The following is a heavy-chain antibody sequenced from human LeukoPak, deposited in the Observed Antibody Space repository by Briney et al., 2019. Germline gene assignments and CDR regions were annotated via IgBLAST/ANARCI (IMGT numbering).Heavy chain of an antibody. V-gene: IGHV3-30*02. CDR1: GFTFSSCG. CDR3: AKIAARGYYFDY. Sequence: GGSLRLSCAASGFTFSSCGMHWVRQAPGKGLEWVAFIRYDGSNKYYADSVKGRFTISRDNSKNTLYLQMNSLRAEDTAVYYCAKIAARGYYFDYWGQGTLVTVSS. D-gene: IGHD6-6*01. CDR2: IRYDGSNK. J-gene: IGHJ4*02.